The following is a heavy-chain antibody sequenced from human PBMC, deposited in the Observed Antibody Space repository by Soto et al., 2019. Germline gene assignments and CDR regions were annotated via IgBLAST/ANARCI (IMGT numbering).Heavy chain of an antibody. CDR1: GFTFSNAW. D-gene: IGHD2-15*01. V-gene: IGHV3-15*01. Sequence: PGGSLRLSCAASGFTFSNAWMSWVRQAPGKGLEWVGRIKSKTDGGTTDYAAPVKGRFTISRADSKNTLYLQMNSLKTEDTAVYYCTTRRIVVVVADDYWGQGTLVTVSS. CDR3: TTRRIVVVVADDY. J-gene: IGHJ4*02. CDR2: IKSKTDGGTT.